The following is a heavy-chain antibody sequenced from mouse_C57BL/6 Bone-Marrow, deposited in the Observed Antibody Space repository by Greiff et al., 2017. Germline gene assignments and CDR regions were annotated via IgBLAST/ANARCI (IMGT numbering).Heavy chain of an antibody. CDR1: GFTFSDYG. CDR3: AREGLLAY. D-gene: IGHD3-3*01. V-gene: IGHV5-17*01. Sequence: EVKLMESGGGLVKPGGSLKLSCAASGFTFSDYGMHWVRQAPEKGLEWVAYISSGSSTIYYADTVKGRFTISRDNAKNTLFLQMTRLRSEDTAMYYCAREGLLAYWGQGTLVTVSA. J-gene: IGHJ3*01. CDR2: ISSGSSTI.